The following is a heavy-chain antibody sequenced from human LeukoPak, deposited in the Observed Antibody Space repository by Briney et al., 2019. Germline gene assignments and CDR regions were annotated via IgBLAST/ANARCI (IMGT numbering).Heavy chain of an antibody. Sequence: GGSLRLSCAASGLTFSSYAMSWVRQAPGKGLEWVSAISGNVDYIYYADSVKGRFTISRDNSKNTLYLQMNSLRAEDTAVYYCAKDPRFSYCSSTSCAYAFDIWGQGTMVTVSS. V-gene: IGHV3-23*01. CDR1: GLTFSSYA. CDR2: ISGNVDYI. J-gene: IGHJ3*02. D-gene: IGHD2-2*01. CDR3: AKDPRFSYCSSTSCAYAFDI.